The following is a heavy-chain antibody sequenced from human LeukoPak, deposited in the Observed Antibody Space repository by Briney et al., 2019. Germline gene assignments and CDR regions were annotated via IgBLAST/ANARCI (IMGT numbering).Heavy chain of an antibody. D-gene: IGHD2-2*01. CDR3: AKVLRRDIVVVPAVSDALDI. CDR2: ISSSGSTT. V-gene: IGHV3-11*04. J-gene: IGHJ3*02. Sequence: GGSLRLSCAASGFTFSDYYMSWIRQAPGKGLEWVSYISSSGSTTYYADSVKGRFTISRDNSKNTLYLQMNSLRAEDTAVYYCAKVLRRDIVVVPAVSDALDIWGQGTMVTVSS. CDR1: GFTFSDYY.